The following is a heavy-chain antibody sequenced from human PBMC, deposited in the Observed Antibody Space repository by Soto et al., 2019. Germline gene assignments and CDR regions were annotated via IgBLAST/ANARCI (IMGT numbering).Heavy chain of an antibody. CDR3: AKDAEDIVVVPAAIRSYYYYGMDV. D-gene: IGHD2-2*02. J-gene: IGHJ6*02. CDR1: GFTFSSYG. CDR2: ISYDGSNK. V-gene: IGHV3-30*18. Sequence: GGSLRLSCAASGFTFSSYGMHWVRQAPGKGLEWVAVISYDGSNKYYADSVKGRFTISRDNSKNTLYLQMNSLRAEDTAVYYCAKDAEDIVVVPAAIRSYYYYGMDVWGQGTTVTVS.